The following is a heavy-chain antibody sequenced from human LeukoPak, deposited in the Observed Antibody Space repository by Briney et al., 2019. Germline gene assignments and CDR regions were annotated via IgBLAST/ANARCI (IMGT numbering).Heavy chain of an antibody. CDR1: GYTFTSYD. J-gene: IGHJ3*02. D-gene: IGHD1-1*01. Sequence: ASVKVSCKASGYTFTSYDINWVRQATGQGLEWMGWINPNSGDPIYALRFQGRVTMTRDTSISTVYMELSRLRSDDTAMYYCARVASTTRRHNAFDIWGHGTMVTVSS. V-gene: IGHV1-2*02. CDR3: ARVASTTRRHNAFDI. CDR2: INPNSGDP.